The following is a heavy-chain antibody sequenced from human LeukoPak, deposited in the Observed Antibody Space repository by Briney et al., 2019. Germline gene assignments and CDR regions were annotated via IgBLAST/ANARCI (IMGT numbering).Heavy chain of an antibody. CDR3: ARDKAPVVTLVWSLPPDCAFDI. J-gene: IGHJ3*02. D-gene: IGHD4-23*01. Sequence: KTSETLSLTCTVSGGSISSYYWSWIRQPPGKGLEWIGYIYYSGSTNYNPSLKSRVTISVDTSKNQFSLKLSSVTAADTAVYYCARDKAPVVTLVWSLPPDCAFDIWGQGTMVTVSS. CDR2: IYYSGST. V-gene: IGHV4-59*12. CDR1: GGSISSYY.